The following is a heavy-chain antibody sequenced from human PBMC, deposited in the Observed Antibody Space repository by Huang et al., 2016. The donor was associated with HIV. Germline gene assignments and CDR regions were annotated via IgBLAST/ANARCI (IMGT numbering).Heavy chain of an antibody. CDR3: AISGTYSGDFDI. CDR2: INTNTGTP. J-gene: IGHJ3*02. V-gene: IGHV7-4-1*02. D-gene: IGHD1-26*01. CDR1: EYPFAHG. Sequence: QVQLVQSGSELKEPGASVKVSCKASEYPFAHGFNWVRPAPGQGLEWMGWINTNTGTPTYAQGITGRLGFSFDTSGETAYLHITNLRADDTAVYYCAISGTYSGDFDIWGQGTLVSVS.